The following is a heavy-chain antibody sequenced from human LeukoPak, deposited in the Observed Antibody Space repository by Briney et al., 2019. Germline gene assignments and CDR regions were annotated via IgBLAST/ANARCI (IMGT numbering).Heavy chain of an antibody. Sequence: SETLSLTCTVSGGSISRYYWSWIRRPPGKGLEWIGYIYDSGNTNYNPSLKSQVTISVDKSKNQFSLKLSFVTAADTAMYYCARSDYHNSGSHTVFDAFEIWGQGTRVTVSS. CDR3: ARSDYHNSGSHTVFDAFEI. D-gene: IGHD3-10*01. CDR2: IYDSGNT. CDR1: GGSISRYY. J-gene: IGHJ3*02. V-gene: IGHV4-59*01.